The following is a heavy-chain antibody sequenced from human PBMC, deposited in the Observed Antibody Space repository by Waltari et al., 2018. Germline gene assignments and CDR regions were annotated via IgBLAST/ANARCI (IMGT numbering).Heavy chain of an antibody. CDR1: GDSITSSHYY. D-gene: IGHD3-10*01. CDR3: ARTFMVRTIRSRGWFDP. Sequence: QLQLQESGPRLVKPSETLSPTCSVSGDSITSSHYYWAWIRQPPGKGLEWIGSVYYTGSTYYKASLKSRVTISVDMSKNYFSLSLTSVTATDTAIYFCARTFMVRTIRSRGWFDPWGQGTLVTVSS. J-gene: IGHJ5*02. V-gene: IGHV4-39*02. CDR2: VYYTGST.